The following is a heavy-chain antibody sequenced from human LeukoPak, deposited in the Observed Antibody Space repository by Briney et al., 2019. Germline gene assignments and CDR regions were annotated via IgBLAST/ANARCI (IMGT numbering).Heavy chain of an antibody. V-gene: IGHV5-51*01. D-gene: IGHD3-22*01. CDR1: GYSFTSYW. J-gene: IGHJ3*02. Sequence: GESLKISCKGSGYSFTSYWIGWVRQMPGKGLEWMGIIYPGDSDTRYSPSFQGQVTISADKSISTAYLQWSSLKASDTAMYYCAVDYWYYDSSGYLDAFDIWGQGTMVTVSS. CDR2: IYPGDSDT. CDR3: AVDYWYYDSSGYLDAFDI.